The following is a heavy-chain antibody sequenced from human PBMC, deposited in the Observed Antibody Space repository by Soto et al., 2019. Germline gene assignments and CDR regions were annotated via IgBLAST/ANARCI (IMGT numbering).Heavy chain of an antibody. CDR3: ARHGGLALAGTFYFDY. CDR2: IHYSGNT. D-gene: IGHD1-1*01. J-gene: IGHJ4*02. CDR1: GGSISSSSYY. V-gene: IGHV4-39*01. Sequence: QLQLQESGPGLVKPSETLSLTCTVSGGSISSSSYYWGWIRQPPGKGLEWIGSIHYSGNTYHNPSLKSRVTISVDTSKNQFSLRLSSVTAADTAVYYCARHGGLALAGTFYFDYWGQGTLVTVSS.